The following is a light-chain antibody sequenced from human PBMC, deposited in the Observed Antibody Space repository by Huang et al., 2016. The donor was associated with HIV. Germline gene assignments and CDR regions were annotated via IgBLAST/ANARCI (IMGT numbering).Light chain of an antibody. CDR1: QTILYTSNNQND. CDR3: QQYFNIPYT. V-gene: IGKV4-1*01. J-gene: IGKJ2*01. Sequence: DVVMAQSPDSLAVSLGERATIQCQSSQTILYTSNNQNDLSWFQQTPGQPPKVLISWASTRAAGIPDRFRGSGSGTNFTLTISSLQAEDVAVYYCQQYFNIPYTFGQGTKLEIK. CDR2: WAS.